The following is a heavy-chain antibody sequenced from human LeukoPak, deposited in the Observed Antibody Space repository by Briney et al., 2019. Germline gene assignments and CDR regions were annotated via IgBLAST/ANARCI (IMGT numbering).Heavy chain of an antibody. J-gene: IGHJ5*02. CDR2: ISAYNGNT. CDR3: ARDPKRRGVRGAPNWFDP. V-gene: IGHV1-18*01. Sequence: ASVKVSCKASGYTFTSYGISWVRQAPGQGLEWMGWISAYNGNTNYAQKLQGRVTMTTDTSTSTAYMELRSLRSDDTAVYYCARDPKRRGVRGAPNWFDPWGQGTLVTVSS. D-gene: IGHD3-10*01. CDR1: GYTFTSYG.